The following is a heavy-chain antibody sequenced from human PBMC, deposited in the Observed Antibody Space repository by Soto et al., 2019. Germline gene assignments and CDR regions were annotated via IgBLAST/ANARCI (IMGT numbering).Heavy chain of an antibody. CDR1: GGSISSGGYY. J-gene: IGHJ6*03. Sequence: SETLSLTCTVSGGSISSGGYYRSWIRQHPGKGLEWIGYIYYSGSTYYNPSLKSRVTISVDTSKNQFSLKLSSVTAADTAVYYCARESITGFSSGSYYKDGYYYYYYMDVWGKGTTVTVSS. D-gene: IGHD3-10*01. CDR3: ARESITGFSSGSYYKDGYYYYYYMDV. CDR2: IYYSGST. V-gene: IGHV4-31*03.